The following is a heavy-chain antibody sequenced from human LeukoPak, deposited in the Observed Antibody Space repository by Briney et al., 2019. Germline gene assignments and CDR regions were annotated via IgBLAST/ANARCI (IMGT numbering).Heavy chain of an antibody. CDR3: ARGRTVGGSGSYFSGTDV. CDR1: GYTFTSYD. CDR2: MNPNSGNT. V-gene: IGHV1-8*01. D-gene: IGHD3-10*01. Sequence: ASVKVSCKASGYTFTSYDINWVRQATGRGLEWMGWMNPNSGNTGYAQKFQGRVTMTRNTSISTAYMELSSLRSEDTAVYYCARGRTVGGSGSYFSGTDVWGQGTTVTVSS. J-gene: IGHJ6*02.